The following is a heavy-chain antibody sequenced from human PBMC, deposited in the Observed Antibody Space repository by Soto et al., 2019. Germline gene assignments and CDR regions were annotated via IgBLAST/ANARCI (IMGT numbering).Heavy chain of an antibody. J-gene: IGHJ4*02. CDR2: ISGSGGST. V-gene: IGHV3-23*01. Sequence: GGSLRLSCAASGFTFSSYAMSWVRQAPGKGLEWVSTISGSGGSTYYADSDKGRFTISRDNSKNTLDLQMNSLRAEDTAVYYCAKDKAVAGITDYWGQGTLVTVSS. CDR3: AKDKAVAGITDY. D-gene: IGHD6-19*01. CDR1: GFTFSSYA.